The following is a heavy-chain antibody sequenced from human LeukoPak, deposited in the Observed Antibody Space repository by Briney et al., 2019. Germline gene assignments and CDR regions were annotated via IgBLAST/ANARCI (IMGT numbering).Heavy chain of an antibody. J-gene: IGHJ5*02. Sequence: GGSLSPFCAASGFTFSSYWMSWVRQAPGKGLEWVANIKQDGSEKYYVDSVKGRFTISRDNAKNSLYLQMNSLRAEDTAVYYCAQECVDSSGYYSVPNSFDPWGQGTLVTVSS. CDR1: GFTFSSYW. D-gene: IGHD3-22*01. V-gene: IGHV3-7*01. CDR3: AQECVDSSGYYSVPNSFDP. CDR2: IKQDGSEK.